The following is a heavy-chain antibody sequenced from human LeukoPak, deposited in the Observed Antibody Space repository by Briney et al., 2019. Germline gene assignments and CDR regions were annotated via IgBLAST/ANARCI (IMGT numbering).Heavy chain of an antibody. CDR3: ARVIVLVLGSSDHIDY. D-gene: IGHD2/OR15-2a*01. V-gene: IGHV3-7*01. CDR1: GFTFSSYW. J-gene: IGHJ4*02. CDR2: IKQDGSEK. Sequence: VGSLRLSCAASGFTFSSYWMTWVRRAPGKGLEWVANIKQDGSEKHYVDSVKGRFTISRDNAKKSLFLQMNSLRAEDTAVYYCARVIVLVLGSSDHIDYWGQGTLVTVSS.